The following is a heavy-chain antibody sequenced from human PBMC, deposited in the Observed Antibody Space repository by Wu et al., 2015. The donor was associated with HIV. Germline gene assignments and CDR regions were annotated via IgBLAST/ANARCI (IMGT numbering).Heavy chain of an antibody. CDR3: ARERGYGVNYGWFDP. D-gene: IGHD4-23*01. V-gene: IGHV1-69*12. Sequence: QVQLVQSGAEVKKPGSSVKVSCKASGGTFSSYAMSWVRQAPGKGLEWMGGIIPIARTANYAQKFHGRVTITADESTSTAYMELSSLRTEDTAIYYCARERGYGVNYGWFDPWGQGTLVTVSS. CDR1: GGTFSSYA. J-gene: IGHJ5*02. CDR2: IIPIARTA.